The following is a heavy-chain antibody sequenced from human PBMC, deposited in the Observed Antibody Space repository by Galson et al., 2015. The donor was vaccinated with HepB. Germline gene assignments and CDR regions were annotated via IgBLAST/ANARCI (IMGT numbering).Heavy chain of an antibody. V-gene: IGHV3-7*01. CDR3: ARVPVAAASLWYFDL. D-gene: IGHD2-2*01. CDR1: GFTFSTYW. CDR2: INQDGSEK. Sequence: SLRLSCAASGFTFSTYWMSWVRQAPGKGLEWVANINQDGSEKYYVDSVKGRLTISRDNAKNSLYLQMNSLRAEDTAEYYCARVPVAAASLWYFDLWGRGTLVTVSS. J-gene: IGHJ2*01.